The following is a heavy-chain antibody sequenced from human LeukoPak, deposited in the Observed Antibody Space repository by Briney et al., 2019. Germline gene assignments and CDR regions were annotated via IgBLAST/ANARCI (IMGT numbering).Heavy chain of an antibody. J-gene: IGHJ4*02. CDR2: IIPIFGTA. Sequence: SVKVSCKASGGTFSSFAISWVRQAPGQGLEWMGGIIPIFGTANYAQKFQGRVTITADESTSTAYMELSSLRSEDTAVYYCARSYYDILTGYYKSFDYWGQGTLVTVCS. CDR3: ARSYYDILTGYYKSFDY. V-gene: IGHV1-69*13. CDR1: GGTFSSFA. D-gene: IGHD3-9*01.